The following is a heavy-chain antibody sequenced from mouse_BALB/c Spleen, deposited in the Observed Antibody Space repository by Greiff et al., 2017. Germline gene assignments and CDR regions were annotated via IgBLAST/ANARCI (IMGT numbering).Heavy chain of an antibody. CDR3: ASNADSYYDIDY. J-gene: IGHJ4*01. CDR1: GFTFTDYY. V-gene: IGHV7-3*02. CDR2: IRNKANGYTT. Sequence: DVQLVESGGGLVQPGGSLRLSCATSGFTFTDYYMSWVRQPPGKALEWLGFIRNKANGYTTEYSVSVKARFTITRDNSQINLDLQMNTLRAEDSATDYCASNADSYYDIDYWGQGTSVTVSS.